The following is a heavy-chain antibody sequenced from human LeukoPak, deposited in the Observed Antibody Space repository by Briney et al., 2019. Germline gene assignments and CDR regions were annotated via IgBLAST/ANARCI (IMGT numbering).Heavy chain of an antibody. D-gene: IGHD6-13*01. CDR2: MNPNSGNT. V-gene: IGHV1-8*01. Sequence: ASVKVSCKASGYTFTSYDINWVRQATGQGLERMGWMNPNSGNTGYAQKFQGRVTMTRNTSISTAYMELSSLRSEDTAVYYCARVGRHRAAALYYFDYWGQGTLVTASS. CDR1: GYTFTSYD. J-gene: IGHJ4*02. CDR3: ARVGRHRAAALYYFDY.